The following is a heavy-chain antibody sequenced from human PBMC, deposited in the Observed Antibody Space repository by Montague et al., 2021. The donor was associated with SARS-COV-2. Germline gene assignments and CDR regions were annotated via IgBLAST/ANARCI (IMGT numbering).Heavy chain of an antibody. D-gene: IGHD6-13*01. J-gene: IGHJ4*02. Sequence: CAISGDSVSSNGATWNWIRQPPSRGLEWLGRTYYRSMWKSDYARXLKSRIAINPDTSKNQFSLQLSSVTPEDTALYYCVRGIEAAGSYDYWGQGTLVTVSS. CDR2: TYYRSMWKS. V-gene: IGHV6-1*01. CDR1: GDSVSSNGAT. CDR3: VRGIEAAGSYDY.